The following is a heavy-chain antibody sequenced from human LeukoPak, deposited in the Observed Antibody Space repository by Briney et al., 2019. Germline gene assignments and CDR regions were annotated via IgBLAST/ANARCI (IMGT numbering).Heavy chain of an antibody. CDR3: SKGGASWHFDY. V-gene: IGHV3-23*01. Sequence: GGSLRLSCAAPGFTFSSYAMSWGRQAPGKGLEWVSAFSGGGGSTYYAGSVKGRFTISRDNAKNTLYLQMNSLRAEDTAVYYCSKGGASWHFDYWGQGTLVTVSS. CDR1: GFTFSSYA. J-gene: IGHJ4*02. D-gene: IGHD2-2*01. CDR2: FSGGGGST.